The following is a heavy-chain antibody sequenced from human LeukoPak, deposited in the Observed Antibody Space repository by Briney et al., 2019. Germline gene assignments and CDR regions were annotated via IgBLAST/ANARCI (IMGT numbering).Heavy chain of an antibody. D-gene: IGHD3-10*01. CDR1: GCSISSSSYY. Sequence: SETLSLTCTVSGCSISSSSYYWGWIRQPPGKGLEWIGSIYYSGSTYYNPSLKSRVTISVDTSKNQFSLKLSSVTAADTAVYYCARDNAYYGSGRNNWFDPWGQGTLVTVSS. J-gene: IGHJ5*02. V-gene: IGHV4-39*07. CDR3: ARDNAYYGSGRNNWFDP. CDR2: IYYSGST.